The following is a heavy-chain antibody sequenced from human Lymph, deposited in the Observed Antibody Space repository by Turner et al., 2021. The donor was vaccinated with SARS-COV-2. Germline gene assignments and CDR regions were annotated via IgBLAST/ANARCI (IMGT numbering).Heavy chain of an antibody. J-gene: IGHJ6*02. D-gene: IGHD5-12*01. Sequence: QVQLVESGGGVVQPGRSLRLSCAASGFTFSSYGMHWVRQAPGKGLEWVAVIWYDGSNKYYADAVKGRFTISRDKSKNTLYLQMNSLRAEDTAVYYCARVKGYNGYDLRYYYGMDVWGQGTTVTVSS. CDR1: GFTFSSYG. V-gene: IGHV3-33*01. CDR3: ARVKGYNGYDLRYYYGMDV. CDR2: IWYDGSNK.